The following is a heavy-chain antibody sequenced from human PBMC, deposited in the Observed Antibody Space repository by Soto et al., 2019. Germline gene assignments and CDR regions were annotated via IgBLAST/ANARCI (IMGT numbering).Heavy chain of an antibody. J-gene: IGHJ4*02. Sequence: SETLSLTYSIYSGYFRGYYWSWIRQPPWKGLEWIGEISQSGNTNYSPSLKSRVSISIDTSKKQFSLNLASVSAADTAVYYCARAPKVSGSSQTRPDFWGQGTLVTVSS. CDR3: ARAPKVSGSSQTRPDF. V-gene: IGHV4-34*01. CDR1: SGYFRGYY. D-gene: IGHD6-6*01. CDR2: ISQSGNT.